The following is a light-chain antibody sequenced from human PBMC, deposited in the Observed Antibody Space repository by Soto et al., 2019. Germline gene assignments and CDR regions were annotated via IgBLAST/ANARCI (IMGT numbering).Light chain of an antibody. Sequence: EIVMTQSPGTLSVSPGERATLSCRASQGVGSNLAWYQQRPGQAPRLLIYAASTRATDIPARFTGRGSGTEFALTISSLQSEDFAVYFCQQYNNWPLSTFGQGTKLEI. J-gene: IGKJ2*01. CDR3: QQYNNWPLST. CDR1: QGVGSN. V-gene: IGKV3-15*01. CDR2: AAS.